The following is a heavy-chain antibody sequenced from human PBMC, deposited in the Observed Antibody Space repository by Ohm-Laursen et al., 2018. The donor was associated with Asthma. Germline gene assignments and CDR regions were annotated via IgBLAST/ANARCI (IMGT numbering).Heavy chain of an antibody. CDR2: INAGNGNT. CDR3: ARDSDIAVAGTVGYFDY. V-gene: IGHV1-3*01. D-gene: IGHD6-19*01. Sequence: ASVKVSCKASGYTFTSYAMHWVRQAPGQRLEWMGWINAGNGNTKYSQKFQGRVTITRDTSASTAYMELSSLRSEDTAVYYCARDSDIAVAGTVGYFDYWGQGTLVTVSS. J-gene: IGHJ4*02. CDR1: GYTFTSYA.